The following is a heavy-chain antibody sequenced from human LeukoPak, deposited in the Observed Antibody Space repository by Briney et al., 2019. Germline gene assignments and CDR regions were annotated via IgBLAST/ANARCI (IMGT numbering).Heavy chain of an antibody. CDR1: GYSISSAYY. CDR2: IYHSGST. V-gene: IGHV4-38-2*02. Sequence: SETLSLTCTVSGYSISSAYYWGWIRQPPGKGLEWIGSIYHSGSTYYNPSLKSRVTISLDTSKNQFSLNLNSVTAADTAVYYCAKSNGYGLIDIWGQGTMVTVSS. CDR3: AKSNGYGLIDI. J-gene: IGHJ3*02. D-gene: IGHD3-22*01.